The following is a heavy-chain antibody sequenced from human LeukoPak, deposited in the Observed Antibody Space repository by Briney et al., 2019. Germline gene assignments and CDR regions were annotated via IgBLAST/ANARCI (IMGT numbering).Heavy chain of an antibody. Sequence: SETLSLTCAVYGGSFSGYYWSWIRQPPGKGLEWIGEINHSGSTNYNPSLKSRVTISVDTSKNQFSLKLGSVTAADTAVYYCARGPGYGGYDYWGQGTLVTVSS. CDR3: ARGPGYGGYDY. V-gene: IGHV4-34*01. CDR1: GGSFSGYY. CDR2: INHSGST. D-gene: IGHD4-23*01. J-gene: IGHJ4*02.